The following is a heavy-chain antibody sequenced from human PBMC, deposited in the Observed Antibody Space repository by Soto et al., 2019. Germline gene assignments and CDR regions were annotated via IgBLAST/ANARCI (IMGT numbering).Heavy chain of an antibody. D-gene: IGHD5-18*01. J-gene: IGHJ6*02. Sequence: LSLTCAASGFTFSSYSMNWVRQAPGKGLEWVSYISSSSSTIYYADSVKGRFTISRDNAKNSLYLQMNSLRDEDTAVYYCAIDRVIVETDYYYYNGMDVLCQVTTVTVSS. V-gene: IGHV3-48*02. CDR3: AIDRVIVETDYYYYNGMDV. CDR1: GFTFSSYS. CDR2: ISSSSSTI.